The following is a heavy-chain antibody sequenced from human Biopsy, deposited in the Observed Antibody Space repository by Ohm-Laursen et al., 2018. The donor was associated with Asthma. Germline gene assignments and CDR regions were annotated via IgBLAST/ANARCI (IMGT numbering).Heavy chain of an antibody. CDR1: GGSMSSSSYY. V-gene: IGHV4-39*07. J-gene: IGHJ6*02. Sequence: PGTLSLTCPVSGGSMSSSSYYWGWIRQSPGKGLEWIGETNERGVTNNNPSLKSRVIISIDTYWNRVSLKLTSVTAADTAVYYCARGPELDVWGQGTTVTVSS. CDR2: TNERGVT. CDR3: ARGPELDV.